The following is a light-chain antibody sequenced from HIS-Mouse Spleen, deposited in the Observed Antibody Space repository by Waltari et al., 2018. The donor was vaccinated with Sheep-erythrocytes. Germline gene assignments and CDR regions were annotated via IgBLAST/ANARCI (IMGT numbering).Light chain of an antibody. CDR1: SSNIGAGYD. Sequence: QSVLTQPPSVSGAPGQRVTISCTGSSSNIGAGYDVHWYQQLPGTAPKLLIYGNSNRPSGVPDRFSGSKSGTSASLAIAGLQAEDEADYYCCSYAGSSTPWVFGGGTKLT. J-gene: IGLJ3*02. V-gene: IGLV1-40*01. CDR2: GNS. CDR3: CSYAGSSTPWV.